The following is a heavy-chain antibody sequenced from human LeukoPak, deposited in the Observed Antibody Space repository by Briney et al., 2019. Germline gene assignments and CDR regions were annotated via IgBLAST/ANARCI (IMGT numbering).Heavy chain of an antibody. D-gene: IGHD4-17*01. V-gene: IGHV1-8*01. CDR2: MNPNSGNT. CDR1: GYTFTSYD. CDR3: ARGDYECNYYYYYGMDV. Sequence: ASVKVSCKASGYTFTSYDINWVRQATGQGLEWMGWMNPNSGNTGYAQKFQGRVTMTRNTSISTAYMELSSLRSEDTAVYYCARGDYECNYYYYYGMDVWGQGTTVTVSS. J-gene: IGHJ6*02.